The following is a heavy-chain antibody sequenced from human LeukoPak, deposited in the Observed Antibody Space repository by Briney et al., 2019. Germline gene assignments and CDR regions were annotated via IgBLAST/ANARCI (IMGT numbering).Heavy chain of an antibody. J-gene: IGHJ4*02. CDR3: ARGLAFGYSSTSRYFDY. Sequence: SGTLSLTCAVYGGSFSGYYWSWIRQPPGKGLEWIGEINHSGSTNYNPSLKSRVTISVDTSKNQFSLKLSSVTAADTAVYYCARGLAFGYSSTSRYFDYWGQGTLVTVSS. D-gene: IGHD3-10*01. CDR1: GGSFSGYY. V-gene: IGHV4-34*01. CDR2: INHSGST.